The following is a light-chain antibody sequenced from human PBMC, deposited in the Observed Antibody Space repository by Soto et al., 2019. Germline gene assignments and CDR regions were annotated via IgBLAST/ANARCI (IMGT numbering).Light chain of an antibody. CDR3: QQYGSSPLT. V-gene: IGKV3-20*01. Sequence: TQSPSTLSASVGDRATITCRASQRVRDSYLAWYQQKPGQTPSLLVYGASSRATGIPDRFSGSGSGADFTLIISRLEPEDFAVYYCQQYGSSPLTFGGGTKVDIK. CDR2: GAS. CDR1: QRVRDSY. J-gene: IGKJ4*01.